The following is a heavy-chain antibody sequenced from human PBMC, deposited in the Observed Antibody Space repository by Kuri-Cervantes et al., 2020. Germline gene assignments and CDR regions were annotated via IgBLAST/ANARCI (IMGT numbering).Heavy chain of an antibody. CDR2: IIPILGIA. J-gene: IGHJ6*02. CDR1: GYTFTSYD. Sequence: ASVKVSCKASGYTFTSYDINWVRQATGQGLEWMGRIIPILGIANQAQKFQGRVTMTRNTSISTAYMELSSLRSEDTAVYYCVRGYPEYSYGLGLYYYYYGMDVWGQGTTVTVSS. D-gene: IGHD5-18*01. V-gene: IGHV1-8*01. CDR3: VRGYPEYSYGLGLYYYYYGMDV.